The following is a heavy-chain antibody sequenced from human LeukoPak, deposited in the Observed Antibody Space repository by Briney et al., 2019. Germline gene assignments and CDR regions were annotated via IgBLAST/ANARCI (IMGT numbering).Heavy chain of an antibody. CDR1: GGTFSSCA. D-gene: IGHD2-15*01. Sequence: SVKVSCKASGGTFSSCAISWVRQAPGQGLEWMGGIIPIFGTANYAQKFQGRVTITADESTSTAYMELSSLRSEDTAVYYCARDRGCSGGSCHHFPLGYYYYGMDVWGKGTTVTVSS. CDR2: IIPIFGTA. J-gene: IGHJ6*04. V-gene: IGHV1-69*01. CDR3: ARDRGCSGGSCHHFPLGYYYYGMDV.